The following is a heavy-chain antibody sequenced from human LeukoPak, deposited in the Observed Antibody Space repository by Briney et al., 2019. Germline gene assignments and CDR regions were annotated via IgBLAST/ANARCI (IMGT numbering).Heavy chain of an antibody. V-gene: IGHV4-4*09. CDR1: GGSISSYY. CDR3: ARRNHYFYYMAV. CDR2: IFPSGSA. Sequence: SETLSLTCTVSGGSISSYYWSWIRQSPVKGLEWIGYIFPSGSAFYNPSLESRVTISLDTSDNQFSMRLSSVTAADTAVYYCARRNHYFYYMAVGRKGTTVTVSS. J-gene: IGHJ6*03.